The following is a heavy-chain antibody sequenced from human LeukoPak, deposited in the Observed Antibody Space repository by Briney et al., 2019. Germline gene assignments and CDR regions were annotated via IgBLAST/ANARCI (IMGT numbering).Heavy chain of an antibody. J-gene: IGHJ5*02. CDR2: IYYSGDT. CDR3: VRGPYGASISKWFDP. CDR1: RGSISGYS. Sequence: SETLSLTCTVSRGSISGYSWSWIRQSPGGGLEWIGYIYYSGDTAYHPSLRSRVTMSVDTSKNQFSLQLRSMTTADTAVYYCVRGPYGASISKWFDPWGQGTQVIVSP. D-gene: IGHD4/OR15-4a*01. V-gene: IGHV4-59*01.